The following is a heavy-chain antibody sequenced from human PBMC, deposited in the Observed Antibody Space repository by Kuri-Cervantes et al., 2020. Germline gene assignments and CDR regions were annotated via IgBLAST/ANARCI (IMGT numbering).Heavy chain of an antibody. V-gene: IGHV1-3*01. J-gene: IGHJ4*02. CDR3: ARVNAANYDILTGYYMGYFDY. CDR1: GYTFTSYA. Sequence: ASVKVSCKASGYTFTSYAMHWVRQAPGQRLERMGWINAGNGNTKYSQKFQGRVTITRDTSASTAYMELRSQRSDDTAVYYCARVNAANYDILTGYYMGYFDYWGQGTLVTVSS. CDR2: INAGNGNT. D-gene: IGHD3-9*01.